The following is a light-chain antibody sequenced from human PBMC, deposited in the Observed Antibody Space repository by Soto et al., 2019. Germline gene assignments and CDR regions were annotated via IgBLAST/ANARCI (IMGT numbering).Light chain of an antibody. CDR3: AAWDDSLSGVV. CDR2: RNN. Sequence: QSVLTQAPSASGTPGQRVTISCSGSSSNIGGNYVYWFQQLPGTAPKLLIYRNNERPSGVPDRFSGSKSGASASLAISGLRSEDEADYYCAAWDDSLSGVVFGGGTKLTVL. V-gene: IGLV1-47*01. J-gene: IGLJ2*01. CDR1: SSNIGGNY.